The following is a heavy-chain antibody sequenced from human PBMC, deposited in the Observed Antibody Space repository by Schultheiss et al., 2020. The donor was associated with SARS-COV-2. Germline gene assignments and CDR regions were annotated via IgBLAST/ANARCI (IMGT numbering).Heavy chain of an antibody. CDR2: MNEDGSIT. Sequence: GESLKISCAVSGLTFDNYWMHWVRQAPGKGPEWVSRMNEDGSITTYADSVKGRFTISRDNAKKTLYLQMNSLRGEDTAVYYCARDLSGKEDYWGQGTLVTVSS. J-gene: IGHJ4*02. CDR3: ARDLSGKEDY. CDR1: GLTFDNYW. D-gene: IGHD3-10*01. V-gene: IGHV3-74*01.